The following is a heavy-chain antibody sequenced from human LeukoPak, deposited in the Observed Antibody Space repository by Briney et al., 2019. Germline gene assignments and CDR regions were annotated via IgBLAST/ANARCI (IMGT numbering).Heavy chain of an antibody. D-gene: IGHD6-19*01. V-gene: IGHV4-61*02. J-gene: IGHJ4*02. CDR1: GDSISSGIHY. CDR2: IYTSGST. CDR3: ARHTPEESSGPITTVYYFDY. Sequence: SETLSLTCTVSGDSISSGIHYWNWIRQPAGKGLEWIGRIYTSGSTNYNPSLKSRVTISLDTSKNQFSLNVSSVTAADTAVYYCARHTPEESSGPITTVYYFDYWGQGTLVTVSS.